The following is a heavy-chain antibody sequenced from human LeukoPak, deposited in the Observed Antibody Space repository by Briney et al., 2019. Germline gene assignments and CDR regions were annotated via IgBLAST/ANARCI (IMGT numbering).Heavy chain of an antibody. CDR2: IYTSGST. D-gene: IGHD2-21*01. V-gene: IGHV4-61*02. J-gene: IGHJ5*02. CDR1: GGSISSGSYY. Sequence: SETLSLTCTVSGGSISSGSYYWNWIRQPAGKGLEWIGRIYTSGSTNYNPSLKSRVTISVDTSKNQFSLNLSSVTAADTAVYYCARDIPYCGGDCYSRWFDPWGQGTLVTVSS. CDR3: ARDIPYCGGDCYSRWFDP.